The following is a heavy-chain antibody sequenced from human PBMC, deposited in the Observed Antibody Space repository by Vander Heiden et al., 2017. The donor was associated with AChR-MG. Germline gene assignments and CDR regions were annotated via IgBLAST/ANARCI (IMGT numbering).Heavy chain of an antibody. Sequence: EVQLVESGGSLIQPGGSLRLSCAASGFTVSSNYMSWVRQAPGKGLEWVSVIYSGGSTYYADSVKGLFTISRDNSKNTLYLQMNSLRAEDTAVYYCARDRARKYFQHWGQGTLVTVSS. CDR3: ARDRARKYFQH. J-gene: IGHJ1*01. V-gene: IGHV3-53*01. CDR1: GFTVSSNY. CDR2: IYSGGST.